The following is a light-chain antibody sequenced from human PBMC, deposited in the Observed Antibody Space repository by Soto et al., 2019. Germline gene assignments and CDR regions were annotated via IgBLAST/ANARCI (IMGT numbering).Light chain of an antibody. J-gene: IGLJ2*01. Sequence: QSVLTQPPSVSAAPGQKVTISCSGSSSNIRNNYVSWYQQLPGTAPKLLIYENNKRPSGIPDRFSGSKSGTSATLGITGLQTGDEADYYCGTWDSSLSAVVFGGGTQLTVL. V-gene: IGLV1-51*02. CDR3: GTWDSSLSAVV. CDR1: SSNIRNNY. CDR2: ENN.